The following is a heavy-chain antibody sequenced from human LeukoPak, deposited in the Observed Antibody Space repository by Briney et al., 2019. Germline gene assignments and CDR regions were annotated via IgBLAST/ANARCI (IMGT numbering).Heavy chain of an antibody. D-gene: IGHD6-6*01. J-gene: IGHJ4*02. Sequence: PSETLSLTCTVSGYSISSGYYWGWIRQPPGNGLEWIGSIYHSGSTYYNPSLKSRVTISVDTSKNQFSLKLSSVTAADTAVYYCARAGIAARPDDYWGQGTLVTVSS. CDR2: IYHSGST. V-gene: IGHV4-38-2*02. CDR1: GYSISSGYY. CDR3: ARAGIAARPDDY.